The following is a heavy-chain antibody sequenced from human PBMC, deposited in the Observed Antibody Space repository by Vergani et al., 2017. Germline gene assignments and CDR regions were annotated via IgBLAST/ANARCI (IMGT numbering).Heavy chain of an antibody. CDR3: AGGSRAEGVSGPDK. Sequence: QVQLQESGPGLVKPSQTLSISCTVSGGSVRTSIGYYWTWIRQPARKTLEWIGEIFSSWTTNYNPSFKNRVTMSVDTSKNQFSLELNSVTAADTAVYYCAGGSRAEGVSGPDKWGQGTLVTVSS. J-gene: IGHJ4*02. V-gene: IGHV4-61*02. CDR2: IFSSWTT. CDR1: GGSVRTSIGYY. D-gene: IGHD6-6*01.